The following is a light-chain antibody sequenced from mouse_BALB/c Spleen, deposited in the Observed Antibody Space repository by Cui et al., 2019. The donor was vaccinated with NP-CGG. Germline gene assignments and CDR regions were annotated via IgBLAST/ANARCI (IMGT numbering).Light chain of an antibody. CDR1: TGTITAKDF. CDR3: ALWYSNHWV. V-gene: IGLV1*01. J-gene: IGLJ1*01. Sequence: ALLTHEPALTTSPGETVTLTCRSSTGTITAKDFADWVEEKPDHLFTGLIGGTNNRAPGVPARFSGSLIGDKAALTITGAQTEDEAIYFCALWYSNHWVFGGGTKLTVL. CDR2: GTN.